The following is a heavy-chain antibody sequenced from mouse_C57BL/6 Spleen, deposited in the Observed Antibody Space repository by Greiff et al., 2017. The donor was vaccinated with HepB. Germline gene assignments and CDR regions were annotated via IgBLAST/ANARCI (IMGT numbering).Heavy chain of an antibody. V-gene: IGHV1-81*01. Sequence: VQLQQSGAELARPGASVKLSCKASGYTFTSYGISWVKQRTGQGLEWIGEIYPRSGNTYYNEKFKGKATLNADKSSSTAYMELPSLTSEDSAVYFCARSIGSSYEWYFDVWGTGTTVTVSS. D-gene: IGHD1-1*01. J-gene: IGHJ1*03. CDR2: IYPRSGNT. CDR1: GYTFTSYG. CDR3: ARSIGSSYEWYFDV.